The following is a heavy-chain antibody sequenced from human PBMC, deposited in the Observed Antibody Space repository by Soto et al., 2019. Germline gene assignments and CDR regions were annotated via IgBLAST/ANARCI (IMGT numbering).Heavy chain of an antibody. Sequence: SETLSLTCAVYGGSFSGYYWSWIRQPPGKGLEWIGEINHSGSTNYNPSLKSRVTISVDTSKNQFSLKLSSVTAADTAVYYCARRIGYSSSWFTSNFDYWGQGTLVTVSS. CDR1: GGSFSGYY. CDR2: INHSGST. V-gene: IGHV4-34*01. D-gene: IGHD6-13*01. J-gene: IGHJ4*02. CDR3: ARRIGYSSSWFTSNFDY.